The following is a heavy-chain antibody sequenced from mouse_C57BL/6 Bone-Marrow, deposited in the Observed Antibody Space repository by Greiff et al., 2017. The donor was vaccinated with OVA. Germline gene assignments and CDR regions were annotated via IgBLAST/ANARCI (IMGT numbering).Heavy chain of an antibody. Sequence: VKVVESGPGLVQPSQSLSITCTVSGFSLTSYGVHWVRQSPGKGLEWLGVIWRGGSTDYNAAFMSRLSITKDNSKSQVFFKMNSLQADDTAIYYCAKDYGNPYAMDYWGQGTSVTVSS. CDR3: AKDYGNPYAMDY. V-gene: IGHV2-5*01. J-gene: IGHJ4*01. D-gene: IGHD2-1*01. CDR2: IWRGGST. CDR1: GFSLTSYG.